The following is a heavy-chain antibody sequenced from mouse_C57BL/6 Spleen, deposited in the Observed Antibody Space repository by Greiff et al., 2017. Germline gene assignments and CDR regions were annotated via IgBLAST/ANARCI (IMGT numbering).Heavy chain of an antibody. D-gene: IGHD2-4*01. CDR1: GYAFSSSW. J-gene: IGHJ4*01. CDR3: ARKRGYDYDDYAMDD. Sequence: QVQLKESGPELVKPGASVKISCKASGYAFSSSWMNWVKQRPGKGLEWIGRIYPGDGDTNYNGKFKGKATLTADKSSSTAYMQLSSLTSEDSAVYFCARKRGYDYDDYAMDDWGQGTSVTVSS. V-gene: IGHV1-82*01. CDR2: IYPGDGDT.